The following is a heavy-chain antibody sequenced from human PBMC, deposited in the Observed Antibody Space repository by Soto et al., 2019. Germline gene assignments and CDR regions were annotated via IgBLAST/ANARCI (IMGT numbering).Heavy chain of an antibody. V-gene: IGHV4-59*01. CDR1: GGSISSYY. CDR3: ARGPRYSGSHLDY. Sequence: SETLSLTCTVSGGSISSYYWSWIRQPPGKGLEWIGYIYYSGSTNYNPSLKSRVTISVDTSKNQFSLKLSSVTAADTAVYYCARGPRYSGSHLDYWGQGTLVTVSS. J-gene: IGHJ4*02. CDR2: IYYSGST. D-gene: IGHD1-26*01.